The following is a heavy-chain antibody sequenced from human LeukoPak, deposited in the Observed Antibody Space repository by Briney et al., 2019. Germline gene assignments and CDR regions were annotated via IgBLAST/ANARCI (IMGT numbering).Heavy chain of an antibody. V-gene: IGHV4-61*02. CDR2: IYTSGST. D-gene: IGHD1-26*01. CDR3: ARPIRGSYYGTWFDP. CDR1: GGSISSGSYY. J-gene: IGHJ5*02. Sequence: SETLSLTCTVSGGSISSGSYYWSWIRQPAGKGLEWIGRIYTSGSTNYNPSLKSRVTISVDTSKNQFSLKLSSVTAADTAVYYCARPIRGSYYGTWFDPWGQGTLVTVSS.